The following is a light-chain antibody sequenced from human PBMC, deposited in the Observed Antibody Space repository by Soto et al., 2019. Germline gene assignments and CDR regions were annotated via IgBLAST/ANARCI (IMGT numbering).Light chain of an antibody. Sequence: DIQMTQSPSTLSASVGDRVTITCRASQSISDSLAWYQQKPGKAPDLLISDVSSLERGVPSRFSGSGSGTEFTLTINSMQPDDFAPYFCQQYYSYSRTFGRGTKVEIK. CDR1: QSISDS. CDR2: DVS. J-gene: IGKJ1*01. CDR3: QQYYSYSRT. V-gene: IGKV1-5*01.